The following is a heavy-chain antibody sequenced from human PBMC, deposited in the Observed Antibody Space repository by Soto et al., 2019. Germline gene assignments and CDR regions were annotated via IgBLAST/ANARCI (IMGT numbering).Heavy chain of an antibody. D-gene: IGHD3-22*01. V-gene: IGHV3-30*02. Sequence: GGSLRLSCAASGFTFSSYGMHWVRQAPGKGLEWVALIWYDGKNKYHADSVKGRFTISRDNFKNTLYLQMNSLTPEDTALYYCAKGSYYHDSSGYYIFDFWGQGTLVTVSS. J-gene: IGHJ4*02. CDR2: IWYDGKNK. CDR1: GFTFSSYG. CDR3: AKGSYYHDSSGYYIFDF.